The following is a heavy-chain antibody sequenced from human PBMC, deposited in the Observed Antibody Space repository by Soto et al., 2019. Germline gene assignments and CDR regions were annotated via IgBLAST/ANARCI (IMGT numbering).Heavy chain of an antibody. CDR1: GFAFTNYG. CDR2: ISNDGSKK. Sequence: LGGSLRLSCAASGFAFTNYGIHWVRQAPGKGLEWVAHISNDGSKKFYGDSVKGRFTISRDNSENTVYLQMTSLRPDDTAVFYCARDVAMPTGLGLGYWGQGTLVTVSS. J-gene: IGHJ4*02. V-gene: IGHV3-30*03. D-gene: IGHD6-19*01. CDR3: ARDVAMPTGLGLGY.